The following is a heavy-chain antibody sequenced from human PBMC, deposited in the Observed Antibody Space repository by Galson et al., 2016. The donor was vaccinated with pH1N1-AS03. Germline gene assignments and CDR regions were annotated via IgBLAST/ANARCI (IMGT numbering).Heavy chain of an antibody. D-gene: IGHD6-19*01. J-gene: IGHJ6*02. CDR1: GFIFSSDW. CDR2: ITSDGSSI. Sequence: LRLSCAASGFIFSSDWMHWVRQVPGKGLVWVSRITSDGSSISYADAVKGRFTTSRDNAKNTLYLHMNSLRAEDTAVYHCARAMYTSGWYGMDVWGQGTTVTVSS. CDR3: ARAMYTSGWYGMDV. V-gene: IGHV3-74*01.